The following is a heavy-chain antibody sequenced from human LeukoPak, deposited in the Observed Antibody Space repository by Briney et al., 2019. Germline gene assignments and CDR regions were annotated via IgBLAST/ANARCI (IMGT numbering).Heavy chain of an antibody. CDR1: GGSISSSSYY. V-gene: IGHV4-39*01. CDR3: ARPDTAMASFDY. D-gene: IGHD5-18*01. Sequence: SETLSLTCTVSGGSISSSSYYWGWIRQPPGKGLEWIGSIYYSGSTYYNPSLKSRVTISVDTSKNQFSLKLSSVTAADTAVYYCARPDTAMASFDYWGQGTLVTVSS. J-gene: IGHJ4*02. CDR2: IYYSGST.